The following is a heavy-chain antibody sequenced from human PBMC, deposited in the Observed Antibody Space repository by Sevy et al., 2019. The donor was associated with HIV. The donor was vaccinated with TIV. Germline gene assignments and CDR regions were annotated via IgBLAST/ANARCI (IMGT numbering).Heavy chain of an antibody. CDR3: ARLICTSDICYLDY. V-gene: IGHV5-51*01. J-gene: IGHJ4*02. Sequence: GESLKISCKGSGYSFTRYWIAWVRQMPGKGLEWMGIIYPDDSETRYSASFQGQVTISADKSISTAYLQWSSLRASDSAMYYCARLICTSDICYLDYWGQGNLVTVSS. CDR1: GYSFTRYW. CDR2: IYPDDSET. D-gene: IGHD2-8*01.